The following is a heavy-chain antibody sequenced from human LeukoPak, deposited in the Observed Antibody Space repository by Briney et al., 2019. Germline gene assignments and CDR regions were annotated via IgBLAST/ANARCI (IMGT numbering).Heavy chain of an antibody. Sequence: GGSLRLSCAASGFTFSDYYMSWIRQAPGKGLEWVSYISGSGSTIYYADSVKGRFTISRDNAQNSLSLQMNSLRAEDTAVYYCARAWTGYSYVDYWGQGTLVTVSS. D-gene: IGHD5-18*01. CDR3: ARAWTGYSYVDY. CDR1: GFTFSDYY. V-gene: IGHV3-11*01. J-gene: IGHJ4*02. CDR2: ISGSGSTI.